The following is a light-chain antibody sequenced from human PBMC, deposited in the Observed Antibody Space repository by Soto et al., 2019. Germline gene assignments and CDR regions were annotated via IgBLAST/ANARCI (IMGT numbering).Light chain of an antibody. J-gene: IGKJ1*01. CDR1: QGISSY. CDR3: QQLSSYPRT. Sequence: DIQLTQSPSFLSASVGDRVTITCRASQGISSYLAWYQQKPGKAPKFLIYAASTLQSGVPSRFSGSGSGTEFPLTISSLQPEDFATYYCQQLSSYPRTFGQGTKVEIK. V-gene: IGKV1-9*01. CDR2: AAS.